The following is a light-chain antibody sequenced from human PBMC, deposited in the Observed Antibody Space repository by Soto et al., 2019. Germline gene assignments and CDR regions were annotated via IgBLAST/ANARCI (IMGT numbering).Light chain of an antibody. V-gene: IGLV2-14*02. CDR2: EVT. Sequence: QSVLTQPASVSGSPGQSITISCTETSSDVGAYNLVSWYQQHPGKAPKFIIYEVTNRPSGVSDRFSGSKSGNTASLTISGLQAEDEADYYCSSKRDSSTLFVFGTGTKVTVL. CDR1: SSDVGAYNL. CDR3: SSKRDSSTLFV. J-gene: IGLJ1*01.